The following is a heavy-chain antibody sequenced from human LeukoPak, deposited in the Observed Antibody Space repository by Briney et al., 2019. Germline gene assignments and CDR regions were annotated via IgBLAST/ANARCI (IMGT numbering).Heavy chain of an antibody. CDR3: AKDYPRYCSSTSCYTPYYYGMDG. CDR1: GFTFSGYA. V-gene: IGHV3-23*01. Sequence: GGSLRLSCAASGFTFSGYAMSWVRQAPGKGLEWVSGISGSGGSSYYAAAVKGRFTICSNNYKNPLYLQMNSLRPEDTAVYYCAKDYPRYCSSTSCYTPYYYGMDGRGQGTTVTVSS. J-gene: IGHJ6*02. CDR2: ISGSGGSS. D-gene: IGHD2-2*02.